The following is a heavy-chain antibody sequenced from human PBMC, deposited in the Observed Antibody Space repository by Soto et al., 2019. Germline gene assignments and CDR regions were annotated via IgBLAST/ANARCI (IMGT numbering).Heavy chain of an antibody. J-gene: IGHJ6*02. V-gene: IGHV3-30*18. Sequence: QVQLVESGGGVVQPGRSLRLSCAASGFTFSSYGMHWVRQAPGKGLEWVAVISYDGSNKNYADSVKGRFTISRDNSMNTRYLQINSLRAQDTAVYYCAKEVWSGPMDVWGQGTTVTVS. CDR1: GFTFSSYG. CDR3: AKEVWSGPMDV. CDR2: ISYDGSNK. D-gene: IGHD3-3*01.